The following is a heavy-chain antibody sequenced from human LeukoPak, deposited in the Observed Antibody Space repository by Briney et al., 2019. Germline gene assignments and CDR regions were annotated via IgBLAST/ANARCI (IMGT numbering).Heavy chain of an antibody. CDR1: GFTFDDYA. CDR3: AKDEMGSWFGELSGWFDP. CDR2: ISWNSGSI. V-gene: IGHV3-9*01. D-gene: IGHD3-10*01. J-gene: IGHJ5*02. Sequence: SGGSLRLSCAASGFTFDDYAMHWVRQAPGKGLEWVSGISWNSGSIGYADSVKGRFTISRDNAKNSLYLQMNSLRAEDTALYYCAKDEMGSWFGELSGWFDPWGQGTLVTVSS.